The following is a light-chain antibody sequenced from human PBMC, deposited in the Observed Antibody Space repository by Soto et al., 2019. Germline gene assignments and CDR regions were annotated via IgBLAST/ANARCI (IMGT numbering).Light chain of an antibody. J-gene: IGLJ3*02. CDR3: TSYVGSNIWV. CDR2: EVS. V-gene: IGLV2-8*01. Sequence: QSALTRPPSAPGSPGQSVTISCTGTSSDVGAYKYVSWYQQYPGKAPKLMIYEVSKRPSGVPDRFSGSKSGNTASLTVSGLQAEDEADYYCTSYVGSNIWVFGGGTKLTVL. CDR1: SSDVGAYKY.